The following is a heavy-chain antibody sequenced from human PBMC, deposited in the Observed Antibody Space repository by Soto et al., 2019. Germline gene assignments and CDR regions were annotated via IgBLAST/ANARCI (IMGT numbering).Heavy chain of an antibody. D-gene: IGHD2-21*02. CDR3: AKGPLVTAIRYFDY. V-gene: IGHV3-23*01. CDR1: GVSFSSYT. CDR2: ISGSGAFT. J-gene: IGHJ4*02. Sequence: GSLRLSCAASGVSFSSYTMNWVRRAPGKGLEWVSGISGSGAFTYYADSVKGRFTISRDSSNNTLYLQMYNLRAEDTAVYYCAKGPLVTAIRYFDYWGQGTLVTVSS.